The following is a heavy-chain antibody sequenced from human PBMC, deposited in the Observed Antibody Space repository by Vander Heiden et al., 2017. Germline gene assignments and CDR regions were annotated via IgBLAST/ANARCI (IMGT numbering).Heavy chain of an antibody. J-gene: IGHJ4*02. CDR1: GGSFSGYY. CDR2: INHSGST. Sequence: QVQLQQWGAGLLKPSETLSPTCPVYGGSFSGYYWSWIRQPPGKGLEWIGEINHSGSTNYNPSLKSRVTISVDTSKNQFSLKLSSVTAADTAVYYCARVGAVAGLVNFDYWGQGTLVTVSS. D-gene: IGHD6-19*01. V-gene: IGHV4-34*01. CDR3: ARVGAVAGLVNFDY.